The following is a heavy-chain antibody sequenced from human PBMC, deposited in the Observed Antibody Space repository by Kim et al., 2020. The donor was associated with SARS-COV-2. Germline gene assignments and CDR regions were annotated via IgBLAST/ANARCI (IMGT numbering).Heavy chain of an antibody. Sequence: GGSLRLSCEVSGITFSSNAMTWVRQAPGKGLEWVSTIVGSGLASYYADSVKGRFTISRDNSKTTLFLQMNSLRAEDTAVYYCARDSGANWNQYYFTYWG. CDR3: ARDSGANWNQYYFTY. CDR2: IVGSGLAS. J-gene: IGHJ4*01. CDR1: GITFSSNA. D-gene: IGHD1-20*01. V-gene: IGHV3-23*01.